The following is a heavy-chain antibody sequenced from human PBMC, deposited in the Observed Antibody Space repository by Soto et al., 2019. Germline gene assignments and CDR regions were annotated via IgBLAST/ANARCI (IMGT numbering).Heavy chain of an antibody. Sequence: QEQLVASGGGVVQPGRSLRLSCAASGFTFDTYGMHWVRQIPGNGLQWVAIIWYDGSIKYYADSVKGRFTISRDNSKNTMYLEMNSLRDEDTAVYYCARIDCTGNNCKAYYHYGMDVWGQGTTVTVSS. J-gene: IGHJ6*02. CDR2: IWYDGSIK. CDR3: ARIDCTGNNCKAYYHYGMDV. V-gene: IGHV3-33*01. D-gene: IGHD2-8*02. CDR1: GFTFDTYG.